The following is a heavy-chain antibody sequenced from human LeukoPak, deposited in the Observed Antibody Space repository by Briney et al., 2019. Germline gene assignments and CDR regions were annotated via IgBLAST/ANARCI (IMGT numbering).Heavy chain of an antibody. CDR2: ISGSGGST. V-gene: IGHV3-23*01. J-gene: IGHJ4*02. CDR3: AKAGGHFDY. D-gene: IGHD4-23*01. Sequence: GGSLRLSCAASGFTFCCYVMRWVGQAPGKGLEWVSAISGSGGSTYYADSVKGRFTISRDNSKNTLYLQMNSLRAEDTAVYYCAKAGGHFDYWGQGTLDTVSS. CDR1: GFTFCCYV.